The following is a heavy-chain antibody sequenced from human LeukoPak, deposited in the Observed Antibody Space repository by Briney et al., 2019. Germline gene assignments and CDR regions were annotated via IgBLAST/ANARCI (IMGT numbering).Heavy chain of an antibody. CDR1: GGTFSSYA. Sequence: SVKVSCKASGGTFSSYAISWVRQAPGQGLEWMGGIIPIFGTANYAHKFQGRVTITTEESTSTAYMELSSLRSEDAAVYYCARHGDYYDSSGYLYYFDYWGQGTLVTVSS. J-gene: IGHJ4*02. CDR3: ARHGDYYDSSGYLYYFDY. V-gene: IGHV1-69*05. CDR2: IIPIFGTA. D-gene: IGHD3-22*01.